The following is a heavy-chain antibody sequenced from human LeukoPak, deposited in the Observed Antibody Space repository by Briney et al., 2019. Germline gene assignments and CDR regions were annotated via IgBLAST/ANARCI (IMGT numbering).Heavy chain of an antibody. D-gene: IGHD1-26*01. CDR1: GSSISSYY. CDR3: ASSGSYYYYYMDV. Sequence: SETLSLTCTVSGSSISSYYWSWIRQPAGKGLEWIGHLYTSGSNNYNPSLKSRLTMSVDTSKNQFSLKLSSVTAADTAVYYCASSGSYYYYYMDVWGKGTTVTVSS. CDR2: LYTSGSN. J-gene: IGHJ6*03. V-gene: IGHV4-4*07.